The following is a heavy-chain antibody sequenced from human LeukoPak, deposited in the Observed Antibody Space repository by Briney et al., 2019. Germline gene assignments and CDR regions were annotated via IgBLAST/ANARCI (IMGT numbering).Heavy chain of an antibody. J-gene: IGHJ4*02. V-gene: IGHV3-23*01. CDR2: ISGSGGST. CDR3: ANLGYSYAIDY. Sequence: GGSLRLSCAASGFTFSTYNMNCVRQAPGKGLEWVSAISGSGGSTYYADSVKGRFTISRDNSKNTLYLQMNSLRAEDTAVYYCANLGYSYAIDYWGQGTLVTVSS. CDR1: GFTFSTYN. D-gene: IGHD5-18*01.